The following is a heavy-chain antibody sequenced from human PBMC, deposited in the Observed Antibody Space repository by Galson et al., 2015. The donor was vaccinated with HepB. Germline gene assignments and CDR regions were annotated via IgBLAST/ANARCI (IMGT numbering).Heavy chain of an antibody. CDR2: ISAYNGNT. Sequence: SVKVSCKASGYTFTSYGISWVRQAPGQGLEWMGWISAYNGNTNYAQKLQGRVTMTTDTSTSTAYMELRSLRSDDTAVYYCARGSYYYDSSGWFDPWGQGTLVTVSS. V-gene: IGHV1-18*04. J-gene: IGHJ5*02. CDR1: GYTFTSYG. D-gene: IGHD3-22*01. CDR3: ARGSYYYDSSGWFDP.